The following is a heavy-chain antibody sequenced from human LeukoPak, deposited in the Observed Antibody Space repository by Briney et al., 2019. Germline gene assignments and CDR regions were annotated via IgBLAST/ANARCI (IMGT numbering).Heavy chain of an antibody. V-gene: IGHV1-69*04. CDR3: ARDHVAVAGGNWFDP. Sequence: ASVKVSCKASGGTFSSYAISWVRQAPGQGLEWMGRIIPILGIANYAQKFQGRVTITADKSTSTAYMELSSLRSEDTAVYYCARDHVAVAGGNWFDPWGQGTLVPSPQ. D-gene: IGHD6-19*01. CDR2: IIPILGIA. CDR1: GGTFSSYA. J-gene: IGHJ5*02.